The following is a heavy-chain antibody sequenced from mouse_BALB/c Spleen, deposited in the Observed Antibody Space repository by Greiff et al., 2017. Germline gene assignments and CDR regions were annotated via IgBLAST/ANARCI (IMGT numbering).Heavy chain of an antibody. Sequence: EVMLVESGGGLVQPGGSRKLSCAASGFTFSSFGMHWVRQAPEKGLEWVAYISSGSSTIYYADTVKGRFTISRDNPKNTLFLQMTSLRSEDTAMYYCARDPIYYGYDGYFDYWGQGTTLIVSS. V-gene: IGHV5-17*02. CDR3: ARDPIYYGYDGYFDY. CDR2: ISSGSSTI. J-gene: IGHJ2*01. CDR1: GFTFSSFG. D-gene: IGHD2-2*01.